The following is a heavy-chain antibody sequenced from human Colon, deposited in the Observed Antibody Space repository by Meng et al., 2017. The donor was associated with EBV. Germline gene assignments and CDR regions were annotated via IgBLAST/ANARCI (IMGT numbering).Heavy chain of an antibody. CDR2: IYYSGST. D-gene: IGHD4-17*01. Sequence: QVQLQESGPGLVKPSQTLYLTCPVSGGSISSGGFYWSWIRQHPGKGLEWIGYIYYSGSTYYNPSLRSRVAISIDTSKNQFSLKLTSVTAADTAVYFCARTNYGDYNWFDPWGQGTLVTVSS. V-gene: IGHV4-31*03. CDR3: ARTNYGDYNWFDP. CDR1: GGSISSGGFY. J-gene: IGHJ5*02.